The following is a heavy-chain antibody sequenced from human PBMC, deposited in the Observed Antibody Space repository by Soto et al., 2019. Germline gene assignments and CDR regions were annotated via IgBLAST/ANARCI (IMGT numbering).Heavy chain of an antibody. D-gene: IGHD3-10*01. J-gene: IGHJ4*02. CDR3: AREVQVHTPAFVY. Sequence: QVQLVQSGAEMKTPGSSVKISCQASGGTFNTYAMNWVQQAPGQGPEWMGDISPMFGAAHYAPKFQGRVTITADESTGTSYMQLSSLTSEDTALYFCAREVQVHTPAFVYWGQGTLVTVSS. CDR1: GGTFNTYA. CDR2: ISPMFGAA. V-gene: IGHV1-69*19.